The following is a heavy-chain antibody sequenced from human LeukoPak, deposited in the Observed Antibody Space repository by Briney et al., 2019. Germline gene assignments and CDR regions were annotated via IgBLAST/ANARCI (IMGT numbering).Heavy chain of an antibody. CDR1: GDSVSINSAA. CDR3: SRDRTWLQSPYYFDY. J-gene: IGHJ4*02. CDR2: TYYRSKWYN. D-gene: IGHD5-24*01. Sequence: SQTLSHTSAISGDSVSINSAASNCIRLSPMSGLEWPGRTYYRSKWYNDYAVSVKSRITINPATSKNQFSLQLNSVTPEDTAVYYCSRDRTWLQSPYYFDYCGQGTLVTVSS. V-gene: IGHV6-1*01.